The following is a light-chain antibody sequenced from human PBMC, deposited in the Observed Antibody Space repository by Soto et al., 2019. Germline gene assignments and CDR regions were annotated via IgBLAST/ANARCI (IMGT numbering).Light chain of an antibody. V-gene: IGLV1-40*02. Sequence: QSVLTQPPSVSAAPGQKVTILCSGDSSNIGAGYDVHWYQQLPGTAPKLLIYGNSNRPSGVPDRFSGSKSGTSASLAITGLQAEDEADYYCQSYDSSLSGSVFGGGTKLTVL. J-gene: IGLJ3*02. CDR1: SSNIGAGYD. CDR2: GNS. CDR3: QSYDSSLSGSV.